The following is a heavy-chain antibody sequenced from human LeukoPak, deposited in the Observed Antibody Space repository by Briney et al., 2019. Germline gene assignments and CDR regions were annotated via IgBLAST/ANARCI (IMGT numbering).Heavy chain of an antibody. CDR2: ISGSGGST. CDR1: GFTFSSYA. V-gene: IGHV3-23*01. J-gene: IGHJ4*02. Sequence: GSLRLSCAASGFTFSSYAMSWVRQAPGKGLEWVSAISGSGGSTYYADSVKGRFTISRDNSKNTLYLQMNSLRAEDTAVYYCARGNVVVSENLGYWGQGTLVTVSS. CDR3: ARGNVVVSENLGY. D-gene: IGHD2-15*01.